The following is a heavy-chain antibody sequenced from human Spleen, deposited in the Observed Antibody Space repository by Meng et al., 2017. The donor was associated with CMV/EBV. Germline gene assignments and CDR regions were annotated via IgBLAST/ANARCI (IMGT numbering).Heavy chain of an antibody. CDR2: IYYSGST. V-gene: IGHV4-30-4*08. CDR3: ARVNGDCFSTICYKGWFDP. D-gene: IGHD2-2*02. Sequence: QVQLQVMGPRLVKPSQTLFLTCTVSGGSISSGDYYWGWIRQPPGKGLEWIGYIYYSGSTYYNPSLKSRVTISVDTSKNQFSLKLSSVTAADTAVYYCARVNGDCFSTICYKGWFDPWGQGTLVTVSS. J-gene: IGHJ5*02. CDR1: GGSISSGDYY.